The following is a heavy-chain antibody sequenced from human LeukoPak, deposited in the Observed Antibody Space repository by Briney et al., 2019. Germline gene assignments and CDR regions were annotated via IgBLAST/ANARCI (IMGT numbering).Heavy chain of an antibody. Sequence: SETLSLTCTVSGGSISSGDYYWSWIRQPPGKGLEWIGYIYYSGSTYYNPSLKSRVTISVDTSKNQFSLKLSSVTAADTAVYYCAAGYCSSTSCLGGDWYFDLWGRGTLVTVSS. CDR1: GGSISSGDYY. CDR3: AAGYCSSTSCLGGDWYFDL. V-gene: IGHV4-30-4*08. CDR2: IYYSGST. D-gene: IGHD2-2*01. J-gene: IGHJ2*01.